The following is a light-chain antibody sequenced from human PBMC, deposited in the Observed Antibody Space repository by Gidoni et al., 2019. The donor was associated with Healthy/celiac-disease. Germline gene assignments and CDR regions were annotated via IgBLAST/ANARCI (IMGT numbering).Light chain of an antibody. V-gene: IGLV3-1*01. CDR3: QAWDSSTYVV. J-gene: IGLJ2*01. Sequence: SYELTQPPSVSVSPGQTASITCSGDKLGDKYACWYQQKPGKSPVLVIYQDSKRTSGIPERFSGSNSGNTATLTISGTQAMDDADYYCQAWDSSTYVVFGGGTKLTVL. CDR2: QDS. CDR1: KLGDKY.